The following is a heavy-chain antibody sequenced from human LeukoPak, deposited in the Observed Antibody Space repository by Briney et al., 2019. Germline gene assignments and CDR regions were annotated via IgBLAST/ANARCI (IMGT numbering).Heavy chain of an antibody. V-gene: IGHV3-21*01. J-gene: IGHJ3*01. CDR3: TSRYCTTTNCYSFDF. Sequence: GGSLRLSCAASGFIFSTYPMNWVRQAPGKGLEWVSSISSSSGHIVYADSVKGRFSISRDNAKNSLFPQMNSLRVEDTAVYYCTSRYCTTTNCYSFDFWGQGTLVTVSS. CDR2: ISSSSGHI. CDR1: GFIFSTYP. D-gene: IGHD2-2*01.